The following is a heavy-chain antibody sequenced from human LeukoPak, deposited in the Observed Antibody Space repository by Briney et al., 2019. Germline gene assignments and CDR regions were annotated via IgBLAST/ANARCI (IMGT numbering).Heavy chain of an antibody. J-gene: IGHJ4*02. CDR2: IYTSGST. CDR1: GGSISSGSYY. D-gene: IGHD6-6*01. V-gene: IGHV4-61*02. CDR3: ARDTFSSGRYFDY. Sequence: SETLSLTCTVPGGSISSGSYYWRWIRQPAGKGLEWIGRIYTSGSTNYNPSLKSRVTISVDTSKNQFSLKLSSVTAADTAVYYCARDTFSSGRYFDYWGQGTLVTVSS.